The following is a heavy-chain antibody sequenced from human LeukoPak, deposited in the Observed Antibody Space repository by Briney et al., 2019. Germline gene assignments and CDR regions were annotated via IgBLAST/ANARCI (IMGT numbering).Heavy chain of an antibody. CDR3: AKDKASSADY. CDR2: IHNDGTQG. V-gene: IGHV3-30*02. D-gene: IGHD6-6*01. CDR1: GFTFSRLG. Sequence: GGSLRLSCAASGFTFSRLGMQWVRQAPGKGLEWVAVIHNDGTQGQYADSVKGRFTISRDNSKNTLYLQMNSLRAADTAVYYCAKDKASSADYWGQGTLVTVSS. J-gene: IGHJ4*02.